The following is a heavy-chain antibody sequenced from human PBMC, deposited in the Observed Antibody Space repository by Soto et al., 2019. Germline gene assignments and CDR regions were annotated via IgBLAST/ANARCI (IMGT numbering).Heavy chain of an antibody. CDR3: ARGELLWFGELLR. V-gene: IGHV1-8*01. Sequence: QVQLVQSGAEVKKPGASVKVSCKASGYTFTSYEINWVRQATGQGLEWMGWMNPNSGDTGYAQKCQGRVTMTRNNAISTDYMELSSPRSEDTAVYYCARGELLWFGELLRWGQGTLVTVSS. CDR1: GYTFTSYE. J-gene: IGHJ4*02. CDR2: MNPNSGDT. D-gene: IGHD3-10*01.